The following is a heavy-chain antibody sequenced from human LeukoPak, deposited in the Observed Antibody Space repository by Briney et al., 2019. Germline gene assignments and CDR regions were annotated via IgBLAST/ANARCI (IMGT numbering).Heavy chain of an antibody. CDR3: ARDGVSGGALDI. J-gene: IGHJ3*02. CDR1: GYTFTDYY. Sequence: ASVKVSCKASGYTFTDYYIHWVRQAPGQGLEWLGWIYPNSGGTNYAQKFQGRVTMTRDTSISAAYMELTRLRSDDTAMYYCARDGVSGGALDIWGQGTMVTVSS. V-gene: IGHV1-2*02. CDR2: IYPNSGGT. D-gene: IGHD2-8*01.